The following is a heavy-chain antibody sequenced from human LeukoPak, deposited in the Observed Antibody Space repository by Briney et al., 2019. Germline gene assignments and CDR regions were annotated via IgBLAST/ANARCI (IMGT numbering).Heavy chain of an antibody. D-gene: IGHD3-10*02. V-gene: IGHV3-30*04. J-gene: IGHJ6*04. CDR1: GFTFSSYA. CDR3: AELGITMIGGV. Sequence: GGSLRLSCAASGFTFSSYAMHWVRQAPGKGLEWVAVISYDGSHKYYADSLKGRFTISRDNAKNSLYLQMNSLRAEDTAVYYCAELGITMIGGVWGKGTTVTISS. CDR2: ISYDGSHK.